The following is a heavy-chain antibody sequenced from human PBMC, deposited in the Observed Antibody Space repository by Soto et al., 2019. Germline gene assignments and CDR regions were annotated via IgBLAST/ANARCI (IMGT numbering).Heavy chain of an antibody. J-gene: IGHJ5*02. CDR1: GGSMSSHY. D-gene: IGHD3-10*01. Sequence: QVQLQESGPGLVKPSETLSLTCTVSGGSMSSHYWSWSRQPPGKGPEWLGCIYYGGSTHYNPSLKRRVTLSVDTSKNRFSLNLSSVTAADTAVYYCARDRNGGGWFDPWGQGTLVTVSS. CDR3: ARDRNGGGWFDP. V-gene: IGHV4-59*11. CDR2: IYYGGST.